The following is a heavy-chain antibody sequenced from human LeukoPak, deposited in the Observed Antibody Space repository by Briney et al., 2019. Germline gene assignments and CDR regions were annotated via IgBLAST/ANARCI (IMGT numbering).Heavy chain of an antibody. J-gene: IGHJ4*02. D-gene: IGHD3-9*01. CDR1: GFTVSSNE. V-gene: IGHV3-48*03. Sequence: GGSLRLSCAASGFTVSSNEMSWVRQAPGKGLEWVSYISSSGSTIYYADSVKGRFTISRDNAKNSLYLQMNSLRAEDTAVYYCVHLPYYDILTGYPSPNDYWGQGTLVTVSS. CDR3: VHLPYYDILTGYPSPNDY. CDR2: ISSSGSTI.